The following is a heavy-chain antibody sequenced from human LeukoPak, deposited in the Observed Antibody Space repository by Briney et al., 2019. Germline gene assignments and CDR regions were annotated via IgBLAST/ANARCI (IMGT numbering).Heavy chain of an antibody. V-gene: IGHV1-18*01. J-gene: IGHJ4*02. CDR3: ARDRAVRYCSGGSCYPAGGY. D-gene: IGHD2-15*01. Sequence: GASMKVSRKASGYTFTSYGISWVRQAPGQGLEWMGWISAYNGNTNYAQKLQGRVTMTTDTSTSTAYMELRSLRSDDTAVYYCARDRAVRYCSGGSCYPAGGYWGQGTLVTVSS. CDR1: GYTFTSYG. CDR2: ISAYNGNT.